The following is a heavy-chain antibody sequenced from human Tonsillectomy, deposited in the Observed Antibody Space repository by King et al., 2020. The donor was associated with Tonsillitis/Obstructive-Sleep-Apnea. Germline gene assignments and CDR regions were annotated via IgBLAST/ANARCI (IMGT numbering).Heavy chain of an antibody. CDR1: GFTFDDYG. Sequence: VQLVESGGGVVRPGGSLRLSCAASGFTFDDYGMSWVRQAPGKGLEWVSGINWNGGSTGYANSVKGRFTISRDNAKNSLYLQMNSLRAEDMALYYCAADKGRGNYYYMDVWGTGTTVTVSS. CDR3: AADKGRGNYYYMDV. CDR2: INWNGGST. D-gene: IGHD3-10*01. J-gene: IGHJ6*03. V-gene: IGHV3-20*04.